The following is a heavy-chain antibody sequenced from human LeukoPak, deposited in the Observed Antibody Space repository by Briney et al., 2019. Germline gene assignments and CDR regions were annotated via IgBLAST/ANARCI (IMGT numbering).Heavy chain of an antibody. CDR1: GFTFNIYA. V-gene: IGHV3-23*01. J-gene: IGHJ4*02. Sequence: GGSLRLSCAASGFTFNIYAMNWVRQAPGKGLEWVAAISGSGVSTRDADSVKGRFTISRDNSKNTLYLQMSSLRAEDTAVYYCARVSTYSAIDYWGQGTLVTVSS. D-gene: IGHD1-26*01. CDR3: ARVSTYSAIDY. CDR2: ISGSGVST.